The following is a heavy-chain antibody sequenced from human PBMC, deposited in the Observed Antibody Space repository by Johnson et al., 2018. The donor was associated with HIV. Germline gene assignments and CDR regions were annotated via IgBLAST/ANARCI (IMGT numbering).Heavy chain of an antibody. D-gene: IGHD4-23*01. Sequence: QVQLVESGGGLVQPGGSLRLSCAASGFTFGRYWMHWVRQAPGKGLEWVAVISYDGSNKYYADSVKGRFTISRDNSKNTLYLQMNSLRAEDTAVYFCAKGPVDYGGNYDGFGIWGQGTKVTVSS. CDR3: AKGPVDYGGNYDGFGI. CDR1: GFTFGRYW. J-gene: IGHJ3*02. V-gene: IGHV3-30*18. CDR2: ISYDGSNK.